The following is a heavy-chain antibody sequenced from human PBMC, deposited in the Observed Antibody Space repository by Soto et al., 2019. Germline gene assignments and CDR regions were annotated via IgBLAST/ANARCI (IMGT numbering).Heavy chain of an antibody. D-gene: IGHD3-22*01. CDR2: IYHSGST. J-gene: IGHJ4*02. CDR3: ARGLRGYYDSTGYPYYFDY. V-gene: IGHV4-30-2*01. Sequence: LSLTCAVSGGSISSGGYSWSWIRQPPGKGLEWIGYIYHSGSTYYNPSLKSRVTISVDTSKNQFSLKLSSVTAADTAVYYCARGLRGYYDSTGYPYYFDYWGQGTLVTVSS. CDR1: GGSISSGGYS.